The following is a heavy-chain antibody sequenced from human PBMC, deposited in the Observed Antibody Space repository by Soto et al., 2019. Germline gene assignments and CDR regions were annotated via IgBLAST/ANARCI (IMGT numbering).Heavy chain of an antibody. Sequence: SETMSLTCAFYGLYFSCFYLILIRQKHGKGLEWIGEINQSGSTNYNPSLKSRVTISVDTSKNQFSLKLSSVTAADTAVYYCASSGYCNNGVCYTLFDHWGQGTLVTVSS. CDR2: INQSGST. J-gene: IGHJ5*02. D-gene: IGHD2-8*01. CDR1: GLYFSCFY. CDR3: ASSGYCNNGVCYTLFDH. V-gene: IGHV4-34*01.